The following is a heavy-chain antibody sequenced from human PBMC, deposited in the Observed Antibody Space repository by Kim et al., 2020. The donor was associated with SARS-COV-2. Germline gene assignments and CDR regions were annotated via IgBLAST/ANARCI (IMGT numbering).Heavy chain of an antibody. V-gene: IGHV4-34*01. D-gene: IGHD4-17*01. J-gene: IGHJ5*02. CDR1: GGSFSGYY. Sequence: SETLSLTCAVYGGSFSGYYWIWIRQPPGKGLEWIGEINHSGSTNYNPSLKNRVTISVDTSKNQFSLKLSSVTAADTAVYYCAREYGDYGLTWCDTWGQG. CDR3: AREYGDYGLTWCDT. CDR2: INHSGST.